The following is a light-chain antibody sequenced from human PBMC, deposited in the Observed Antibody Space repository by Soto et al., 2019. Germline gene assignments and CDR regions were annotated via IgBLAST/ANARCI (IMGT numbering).Light chain of an antibody. Sequence: EIVMTQSPATLSVSPLERATLSCRASQSVSSNLALYQQKPGQAPRLLIYGASTRATGIPARFSGSGSGTEFTLTISRLEPEDFAVYYCQQYGSSQRTFGQGTKVDIK. CDR2: GAS. V-gene: IGKV3-15*01. CDR1: QSVSSN. J-gene: IGKJ1*01. CDR3: QQYGSSQRT.